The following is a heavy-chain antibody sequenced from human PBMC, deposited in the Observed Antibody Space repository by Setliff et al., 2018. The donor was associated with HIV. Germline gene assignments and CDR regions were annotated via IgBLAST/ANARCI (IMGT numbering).Heavy chain of an antibody. Sequence: LSLTCTVSGGSISGSDYYMSWIRQAPGKGLEWVSYISSSGSTIYYADSVKGRFTISRDNAKNSLYLQMNSLRAEDTAVYYCAKCGGTCWHNFFGPWGQGTLVTVSS. CDR3: AKCGGTCWHNFFGP. V-gene: IGHV3-11*01. CDR2: ISSSGSTI. D-gene: IGHD2-15*01. CDR1: GGSISGSDYY. J-gene: IGHJ5*02.